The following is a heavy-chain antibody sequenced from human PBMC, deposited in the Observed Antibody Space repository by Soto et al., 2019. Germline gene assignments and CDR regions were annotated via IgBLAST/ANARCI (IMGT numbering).Heavy chain of an antibody. CDR2: IDPSDSYT. V-gene: IGHV5-10-1*01. Sequence: PGESPKISCKGSGYSFTSYWISWVRQMPGKGLEWMGSIDPSDSYTNYSPSFQGHVTISADKSISTAYLQWSSLKASDTAMYYCARAPHNKYVLFDYWGQGTLVTVSS. J-gene: IGHJ4*02. CDR3: ARAPHNKYVLFDY. D-gene: IGHD1-20*01. CDR1: GYSFTSYW.